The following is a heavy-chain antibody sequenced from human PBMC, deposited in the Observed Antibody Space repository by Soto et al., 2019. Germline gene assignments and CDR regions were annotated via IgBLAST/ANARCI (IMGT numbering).Heavy chain of an antibody. D-gene: IGHD6-13*01. CDR3: ARDQGIARIATGGTDYYYGMDV. J-gene: IGHJ6*01. CDR2: IWYDGSNK. V-gene: IGHV3-33*01. CDR1: GFTFSSYA. Sequence: QVQLVESGGGVVQPGRSLRLSCTASGFTFSSYAMHWVRQAPGKGLEWVAIIWYDGSNKYYADSVKGRFTISRDNSKITLYLQMNSLRAEDTAVYYCARDQGIARIATGGTDYYYGMDVW.